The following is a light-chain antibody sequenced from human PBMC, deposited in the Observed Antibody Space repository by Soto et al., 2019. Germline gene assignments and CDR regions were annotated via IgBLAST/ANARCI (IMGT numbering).Light chain of an antibody. J-gene: IGKJ1*01. CDR1: RSLVHTNGNTY. CDR3: MQAIHWPWT. Sequence: DVVMTQSPLSLPVIFGQPASISCRSIRSLVHTNGNTYLNWFQQRPGQSARRLIYMVSNRDSGVTERFSGSGSGTDFTLKISRVEADDVGVYFCMQAIHWPWTFGQGTKVDVK. V-gene: IGKV2-30*02. CDR2: MVS.